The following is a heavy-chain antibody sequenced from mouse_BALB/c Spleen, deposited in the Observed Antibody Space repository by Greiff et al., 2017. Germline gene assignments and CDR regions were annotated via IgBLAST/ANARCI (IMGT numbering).Heavy chain of an antibody. D-gene: IGHD2-1*01. V-gene: IGHV2-9*02. CDR1: GFSLTSYG. CDR2: IWAGGST. CDR3: AREGGNYVRAMDY. Sequence: QVQLKESGPGLVAPSQSLSITCTVSGFSLTSYGVHWVRQPPGKGLEWLGVIWAGGSTNYNSALMSRLSISKDNSKSQVFLKMNSLQTDDTAMYYCAREGGNYVRAMDYWGQGTSVTVSS. J-gene: IGHJ4*01.